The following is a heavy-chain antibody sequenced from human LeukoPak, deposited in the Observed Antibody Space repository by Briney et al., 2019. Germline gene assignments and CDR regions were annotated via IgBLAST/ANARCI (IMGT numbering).Heavy chain of an antibody. V-gene: IGHV4-59*01. CDR2: IHYSGNT. CDR3: ARVGNWNYALVNYYFDY. J-gene: IGHJ4*02. CDR1: GGSISSYY. Sequence: SETLSLTCTVSGGSISSYYWIWMRQPPGKGLERIGYIHYSGNTNYNPSLKSRVTISVDTSKNQFSLKLTSVTAADTAVYYCARVGNWNYALVNYYFDYWGQGTLVTVSS. D-gene: IGHD1-20*01.